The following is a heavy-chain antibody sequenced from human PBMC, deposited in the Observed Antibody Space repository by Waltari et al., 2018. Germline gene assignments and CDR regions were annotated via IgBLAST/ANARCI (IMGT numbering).Heavy chain of an antibody. D-gene: IGHD6-19*01. CDR1: GYTFTSYG. CDR2: ISAYNGNT. CDR3: ARVDSIAVAWYTGVDY. J-gene: IGHJ4*02. Sequence: QVQLVQSGAEVKKPGASVKVSCKASGYTFTSYGISCVRHAPGQGIEWMGWISAYNGNTNYAQKLQGRVTMTTDTSTSTAYMELRSLGSDDTAVYYCARVDSIAVAWYTGVDYWGQGTLVTVSS. V-gene: IGHV1-18*04.